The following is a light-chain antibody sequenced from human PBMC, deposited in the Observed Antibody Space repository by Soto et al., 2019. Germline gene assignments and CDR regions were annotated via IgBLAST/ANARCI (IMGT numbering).Light chain of an antibody. CDR3: QQYSGSPIT. CDR2: GAS. Sequence: ELVLTQFPGTLSLSPGERCTLSCMASQRINTNYLAWYQQKPGQAPRLLISGASIRATATPDRFSGSGSGTDFTLTIAGLEPADSGMYYCQQYSGSPITFGPGTRLDIK. V-gene: IGKV3-20*01. CDR1: QRINTNY. J-gene: IGKJ5*01.